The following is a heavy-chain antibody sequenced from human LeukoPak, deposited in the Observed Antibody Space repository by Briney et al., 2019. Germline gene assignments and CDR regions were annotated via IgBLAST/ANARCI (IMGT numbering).Heavy chain of an antibody. Sequence: GGPLRLSCAASGFTFSSYAMSWVRQAPGEGLEWVSAISGSGGSTYYADSVKGRFTISRDNSKNTLYLQMNSLRAEDTAVYYCARDRIRVYWYFDLWGRGTLVTVSS. D-gene: IGHD1-14*01. CDR1: GFTFSSYA. CDR2: ISGSGGST. V-gene: IGHV3-23*01. CDR3: ARDRIRVYWYFDL. J-gene: IGHJ2*01.